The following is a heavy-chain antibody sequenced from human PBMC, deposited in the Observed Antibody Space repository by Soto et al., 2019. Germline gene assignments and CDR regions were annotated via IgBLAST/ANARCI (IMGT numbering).Heavy chain of an antibody. Sequence: SVKVSCKASGGTFSSYAISRVRQAPGQGLEWMGGIIPIFGTANYAQKFQGRVTITADESTSTAYMELSSLRSEDTAVYYCARGKFATITGPDAFDIWGQGTMVTVSS. CDR2: IIPIFGTA. V-gene: IGHV1-69*13. CDR1: GGTFSSYA. CDR3: ARGKFATITGPDAFDI. J-gene: IGHJ3*02. D-gene: IGHD5-12*01.